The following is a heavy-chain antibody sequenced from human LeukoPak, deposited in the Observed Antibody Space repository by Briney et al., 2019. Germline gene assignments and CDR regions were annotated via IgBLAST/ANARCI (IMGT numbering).Heavy chain of an antibody. V-gene: IGHV4-39*07. CDR2: INHSGST. CDR3: ARGPRAYCGGDCSPGGAFDI. D-gene: IGHD2-21*02. CDR1: GGSISSSSYY. Sequence: SETLSLTCTVSGGSISSSSYYWGWIRQPPGKGLEWIGEINHSGSTNYNPSLKSRVTISVDTSKNQFSLKLSSVTAADTAVYYCARGPRAYCGGDCSPGGAFDIWGQGTMVTVSS. J-gene: IGHJ3*02.